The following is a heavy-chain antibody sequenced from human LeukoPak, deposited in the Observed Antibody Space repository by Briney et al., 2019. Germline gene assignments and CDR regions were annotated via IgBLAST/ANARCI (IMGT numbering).Heavy chain of an antibody. D-gene: IGHD3-16*02. J-gene: IGHJ3*02. V-gene: IGHV1-46*01. CDR1: GYTFTSYY. Sequence: ASVTVSCKASGYTFTSYYMHWVRQAPGQGLEWMGIINPSGGSTSYAQKFQGRATMTRDTSTSTVYMELSSPRSEDTAVYYCAREPPRYIARAFDIWGQGTMVTVSS. CDR3: AREPPRYIARAFDI. CDR2: INPSGGST.